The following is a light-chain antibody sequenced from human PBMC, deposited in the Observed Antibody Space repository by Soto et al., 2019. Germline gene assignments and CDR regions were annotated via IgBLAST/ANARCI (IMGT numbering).Light chain of an antibody. CDR2: DAS. CDR3: HQYGSSPQT. CDR1: QSISGTY. J-gene: IGKJ5*01. V-gene: IGKV3-20*01. Sequence: EIVLTQSPGTLSLSPGERATLACRASQSISGTYLAWYQQKPGQAPRLLIYDASIRATGIPDRFSGSGSGTDFTLTINRLEPEDFAVYYCHQYGSSPQTFGQGTRLEIK.